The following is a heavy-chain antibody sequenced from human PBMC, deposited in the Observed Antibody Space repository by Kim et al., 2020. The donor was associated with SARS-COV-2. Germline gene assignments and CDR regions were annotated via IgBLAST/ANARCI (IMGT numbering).Heavy chain of an antibody. CDR2: INHSGST. D-gene: IGHD3-10*01. Sequence: SETLSLTCAVYGGSFSGYYWSWIRQPPGKGLEWIGEINHSGSTNYNPSLKSRVTISVDTSKNQFSLKLSSVTAADTAVYYCARVSRAMVRGVSHKKYNWFDPWGQGTLVTVSS. CDR3: ARVSRAMVRGVSHKKYNWFDP. V-gene: IGHV4-34*01. J-gene: IGHJ5*02. CDR1: GGSFSGYY.